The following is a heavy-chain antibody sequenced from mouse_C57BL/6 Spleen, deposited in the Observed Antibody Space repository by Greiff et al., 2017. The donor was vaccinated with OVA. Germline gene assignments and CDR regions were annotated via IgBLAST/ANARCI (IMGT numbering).Heavy chain of an antibody. CDR3: ARRHYGSSFHFDY. CDR1: GYAFSSYW. J-gene: IGHJ2*01. CDR2: IYPGDGDT. Sequence: VQLQQSGAELVKPGASVKISCKASGYAFSSYWMNWVKQRPGKGLEWIGQIYPGDGDTNYNGKFKGKATLTADKSSSTAYMQLSSLTSEDSAVYFCARRHYGSSFHFDYWGQGTTLTVSS. D-gene: IGHD1-1*01. V-gene: IGHV1-80*01.